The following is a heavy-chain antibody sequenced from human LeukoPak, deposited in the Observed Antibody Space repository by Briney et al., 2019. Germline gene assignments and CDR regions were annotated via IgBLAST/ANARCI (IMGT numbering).Heavy chain of an antibody. Sequence: GGSLRLSCAASGFTFSDYGMTWVRQAPGKGLEWVSTISDGGSFTYYADSVKGRFTISRDNAKNSLYLQMNSLRAEDTAVYYCAREGRAYRYSSSWYPTPSWFDPWGQGTLVTVSS. CDR3: AREGRAYRYSSSWYPTPSWFDP. V-gene: IGHV3-23*01. D-gene: IGHD6-13*01. CDR2: ISDGGSFT. J-gene: IGHJ5*02. CDR1: GFTFSDYG.